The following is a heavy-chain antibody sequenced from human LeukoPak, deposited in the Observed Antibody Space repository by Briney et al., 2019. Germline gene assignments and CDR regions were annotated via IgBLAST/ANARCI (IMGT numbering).Heavy chain of an antibody. Sequence: ASVKVSCKASGYTFTSYYMHWVRQAPGQGLEWMGIINPSGGSASYAQKFQGRVTMTRDTSTSTVYMELSSLRSEDTAVYYCARVGHYYDSSGYRFDPWGQGTLVTVSS. J-gene: IGHJ5*02. CDR2: INPSGGSA. CDR3: ARVGHYYDSSGYRFDP. CDR1: GYTFTSYY. D-gene: IGHD3-22*01. V-gene: IGHV1-46*03.